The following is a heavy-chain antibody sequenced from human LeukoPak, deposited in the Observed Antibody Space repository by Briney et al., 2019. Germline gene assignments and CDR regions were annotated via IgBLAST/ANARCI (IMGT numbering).Heavy chain of an antibody. D-gene: IGHD3-22*01. CDR3: ARDQVVVITPYGMDV. J-gene: IGHJ6*02. CDR2: ISSSSSYI. V-gene: IGHV3-21*01. CDR1: GFTFSSYS. Sequence: PGGPLRLSCAASGFTFSSYSMNWVRQAPGEGLEWVSSISSSSSYIYYADSVKGRFTISRDNAKNSLYLQMNSLRAEDTAVYYCARDQVVVITPYGMDVWGQGTTVTVSS.